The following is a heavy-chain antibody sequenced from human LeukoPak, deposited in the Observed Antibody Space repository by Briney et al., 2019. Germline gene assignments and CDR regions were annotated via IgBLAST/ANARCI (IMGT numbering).Heavy chain of an antibody. J-gene: IGHJ3*02. V-gene: IGHV4-39*07. D-gene: IGHD7-27*01. CDR1: GGSISSSSYY. Sequence: SETLSLTCTVSGGSISSSSYYWGWIRQPPGKGLEWIGEVYHTGSTNYNPSLKSRVTISVDKSKNQFSLKLSSVTAAGTAVYYCLTGDWDDAFDIWGQGTMVTVSS. CDR2: VYHTGST. CDR3: LTGDWDDAFDI.